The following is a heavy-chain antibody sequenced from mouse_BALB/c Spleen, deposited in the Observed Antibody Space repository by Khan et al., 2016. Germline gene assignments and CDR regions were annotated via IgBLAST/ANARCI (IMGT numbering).Heavy chain of an antibody. CDR1: GFNIKDTY. V-gene: IGHV14-3*02. CDR2: IDPANGNT. Sequence: EVELQQSGAELVKPGASVKLSCTASGFNIKDTYMHWVKQRPEQGLEWIGRIDPANGNTKYDPKFQGKATITADTSSNTAYLQLSSLTSEDTAVYYCARRGYYVSFAYWGQGTLVTVSA. D-gene: IGHD2-3*01. CDR3: ARRGYYVSFAY. J-gene: IGHJ3*01.